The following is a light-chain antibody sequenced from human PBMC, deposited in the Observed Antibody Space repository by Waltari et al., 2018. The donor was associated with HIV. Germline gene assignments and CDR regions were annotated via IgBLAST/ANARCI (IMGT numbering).Light chain of an antibody. CDR1: SSNSANNY. Sequence: QSVLTQPPAVSAAPGQTVTIPCSGRSSNSANNYFSWYQQLPETAPKLLIYDNNRRSSGIPDRFSGSKSGTSATLAIAGLQTGDEADYYCGTWDTSLSAGVFGGGTKVTVL. V-gene: IGLV1-51*01. J-gene: IGLJ2*01. CDR2: DNN. CDR3: GTWDTSLSAGV.